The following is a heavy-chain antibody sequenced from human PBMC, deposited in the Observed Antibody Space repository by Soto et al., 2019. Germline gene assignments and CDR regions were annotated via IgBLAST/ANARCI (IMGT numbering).Heavy chain of an antibody. CDR1: GGTFSSYA. V-gene: IGHV1-69*13. Sequence: SVKVSFKASGGTFSSYAISWVRQAPGQGLEWMGGIIPIFGTANYAQKFQGRVTITADESTSTAYMELSSLRSEDTAVYYCARLEYSSPLDAFDIWGQGTMVTVSS. CDR2: IIPIFGTA. CDR3: ARLEYSSPLDAFDI. D-gene: IGHD6-6*01. J-gene: IGHJ3*02.